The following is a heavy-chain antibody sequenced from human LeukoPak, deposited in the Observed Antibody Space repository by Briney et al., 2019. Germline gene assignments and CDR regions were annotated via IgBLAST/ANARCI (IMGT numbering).Heavy chain of an antibody. CDR1: GFIFSDYY. CDR3: ARDPSSGWYLKGWFDP. Sequence: TGGSLRLSCAASGFIFSDYYMSWIRQAPGKGLEWVSYISSSGSTMYYTDSVKGRFTISRDNAKDSLYLQMNSLRAEDTAVYYCARDPSSGWYLKGWFDPWGQGTLVTVSS. D-gene: IGHD6-19*01. V-gene: IGHV3-11*01. J-gene: IGHJ5*02. CDR2: ISSSGSTM.